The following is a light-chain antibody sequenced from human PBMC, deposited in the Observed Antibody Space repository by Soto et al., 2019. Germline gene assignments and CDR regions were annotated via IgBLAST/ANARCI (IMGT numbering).Light chain of an antibody. CDR1: QTVPSR. V-gene: IGKV3-15*01. Sequence: EIVMTQSPATLSVSPGEGVTLSCRASQTVPSRIAWYQQKPGQAPSLLIYGAYTRATGVPDRLSGTGSGTEFTLTISSLKSEDYAVYDCQQYKSWPPITVGQGTRLEIK. CDR3: QQYKSWPPIT. CDR2: GAY. J-gene: IGKJ5*01.